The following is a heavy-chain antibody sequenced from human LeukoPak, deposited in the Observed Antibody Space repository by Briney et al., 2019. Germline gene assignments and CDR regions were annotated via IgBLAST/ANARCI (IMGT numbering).Heavy chain of an antibody. D-gene: IGHD1-26*01. J-gene: IGHJ4*02. CDR3: ARDWGRRGIVGSFIDY. V-gene: IGHV1-2*02. Sequence: ASVKVSCKASGYTFTGYYMYWVRQAPGQGLEWMGWINPNSGGTNYAQKFQGRVTMTRDTSISTAYMELSRLRSDDTAVYYCARDWGRRGIVGSFIDYWGQGTLVTVSS. CDR2: INPNSGGT. CDR1: GYTFTGYY.